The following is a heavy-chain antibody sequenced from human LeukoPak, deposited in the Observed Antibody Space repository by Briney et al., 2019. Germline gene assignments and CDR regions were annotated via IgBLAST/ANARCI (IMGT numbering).Heavy chain of an antibody. CDR3: ARDRELRDMDV. CDR1: GGSISSYY. J-gene: IGHJ6*03. CDR2: IYYSGST. D-gene: IGHD3-10*01. Sequence: PSETLSLTCTVSGGSISSYYWSWIRQPPGKGLEWIGYIYYSGSTNYNPSLKSRVTISVDTSKNQFSLKLTSVTAADTAVYYCARDRELRDMDVWGKGTTVTVSS. V-gene: IGHV4-59*01.